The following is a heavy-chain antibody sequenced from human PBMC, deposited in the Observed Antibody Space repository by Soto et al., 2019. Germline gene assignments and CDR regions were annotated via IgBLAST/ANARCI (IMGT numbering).Heavy chain of an antibody. V-gene: IGHV3-23*01. D-gene: IGHD5-18*01. Sequence: HPGGSLRLSCAASGFTFSSYAMSWVRQAPGKGLEWVSAISGSGGSTYYADSVKGRFTISRDNSKNTLYLQMNSLRAEDTAVYYCAKDDTAMTNYYYYGMDVWGQGTTVTVSS. CDR3: AKDDTAMTNYYYYGMDV. J-gene: IGHJ6*02. CDR2: ISGSGGST. CDR1: GFTFSSYA.